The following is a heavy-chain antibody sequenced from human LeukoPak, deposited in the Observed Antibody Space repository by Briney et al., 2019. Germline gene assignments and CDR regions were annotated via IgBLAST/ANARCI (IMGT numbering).Heavy chain of an antibody. CDR2: ISWDGGST. CDR3: AKSGGSGSDETHYYMDV. D-gene: IGHD3-10*01. Sequence: GGSLRLSCAASGFTFDDYAMHWVRQAPGKGLEWVSLISWDGGSTYYADSVKGRFTISRDNSKNSLYLQMNSLRAEDTALYYCAKSGGSGSDETHYYMDVWGKGTTVTVSS. J-gene: IGHJ6*03. V-gene: IGHV3-43D*03. CDR1: GFTFDDYA.